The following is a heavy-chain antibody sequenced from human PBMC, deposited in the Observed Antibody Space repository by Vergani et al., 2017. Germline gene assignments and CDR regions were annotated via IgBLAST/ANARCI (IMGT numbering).Heavy chain of an antibody. Sequence: VQLVESGGGVVQPGRSLRLSCAASGFTFSSYGMHWVRQAPGKGLEWVAVIWYDGSNKYYADSVKGRFTISRDNSKNTLYLQMNSLRAEDTAVYYCAREHSSSWYRGAFDYWGQGTLVTVSS. CDR3: AREHSSSWYRGAFDY. CDR2: IWYDGSNK. J-gene: IGHJ4*02. D-gene: IGHD6-13*01. V-gene: IGHV3-33*01. CDR1: GFTFSSYG.